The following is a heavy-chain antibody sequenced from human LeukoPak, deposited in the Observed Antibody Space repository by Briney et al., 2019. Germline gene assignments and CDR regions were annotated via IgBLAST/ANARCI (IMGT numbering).Heavy chain of an antibody. J-gene: IGHJ4*02. Sequence: SETLSLTCTVSGGSISSYYWSWIRQPPGKGLEWIGYIYYSGSTNYNPSLKSRATISADTSKNQFSLKLSSVTAADTAVYYCARADSSSWFDWGQGTLVTVSS. V-gene: IGHV4-59*01. CDR2: IYYSGST. D-gene: IGHD6-13*01. CDR3: ARADSSSWFD. CDR1: GGSISSYY.